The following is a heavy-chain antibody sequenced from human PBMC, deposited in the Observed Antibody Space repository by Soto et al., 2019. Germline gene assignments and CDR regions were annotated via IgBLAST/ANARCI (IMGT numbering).Heavy chain of an antibody. J-gene: IGHJ6*02. CDR3: ARRLYSGSYYRYYYGLDV. D-gene: IGHD1-26*01. V-gene: IGHV5-10-1*01. CDR1: GYSFTSYW. Sequence: PGESLKISCKGSGYSFTSYWIAWVRQMPGKGLEWMGRIDPSDSYTNYSPSFQGHVTISADKSISTAYLQWSSLKASDTAMYYCARRLYSGSYYRYYYGLDVWGQGTTVTVSS. CDR2: IDPSDSYT.